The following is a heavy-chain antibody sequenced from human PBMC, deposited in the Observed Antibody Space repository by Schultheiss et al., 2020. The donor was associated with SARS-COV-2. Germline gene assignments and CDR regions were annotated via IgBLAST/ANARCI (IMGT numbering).Heavy chain of an antibody. CDR3: ARDVGYRNGDYYYALDV. D-gene: IGHD5-18*01. CDR1: GYTFSDYG. CDR2: ISGYNGNT. V-gene: IGHV1-18*01. Sequence: ASVKVSCKASGYTFSDYGINWVRQAPGQGLEWLGWISGYNGNTDYAQKFQGRVTMTTDTSTSTAFMELRSLRSDDTAVYYCARDVGYRNGDYYYALDVWGQGTTVTVSS. J-gene: IGHJ6*02.